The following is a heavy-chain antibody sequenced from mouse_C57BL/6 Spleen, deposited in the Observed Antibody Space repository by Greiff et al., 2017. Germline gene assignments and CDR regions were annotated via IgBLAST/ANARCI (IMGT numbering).Heavy chain of an antibody. CDR2: IDPEDGET. CDR1: GFNFKDYY. J-gene: IGHJ4*01. CDR3: AGGSPDDYAMDY. V-gene: IGHV14-2*01. Sequence: DVQLQESGAELVKPGASVKLSCTASGFNFKDYYMHWVKQRTEQGLEWIGRIDPEDGETKYAPKFQGKATITADTSSNTAYLQLSSLTSEDTAVYCCAGGSPDDYAMDYWGQGTSVTVSS.